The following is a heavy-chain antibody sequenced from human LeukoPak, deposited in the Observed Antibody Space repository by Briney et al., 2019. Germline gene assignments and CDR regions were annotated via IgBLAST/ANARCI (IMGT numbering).Heavy chain of an antibody. J-gene: IGHJ4*02. V-gene: IGHV3-7*01. CDR1: GFPFGKFS. Sequence: PGGSLDLSCVAPGFPFGKFSMSWVRQAPGKGLEGVANIKQDGSEKYYVDSVKGRFPISRDNAKNSRYLQINSLRAGDTACYSYAREDSDFSQGEYWGQGTLVTVSS. CDR3: AREDSDFSQGEY. CDR2: IKQDGSEK. D-gene: IGHD2/OR15-2a*01.